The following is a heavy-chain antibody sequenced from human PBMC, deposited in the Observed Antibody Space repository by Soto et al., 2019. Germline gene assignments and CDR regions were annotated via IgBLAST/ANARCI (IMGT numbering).Heavy chain of an antibody. Sequence: PGGSLRLSCSGSGFIFSIYAIHWVRQAPGKGLEYVSFISIDGSRTHYADSVKGRFTISRDNSKNTLYLQMDSLRAEDTAVYYCARTESGTFDPWGQGALVTVSS. CDR1: GFIFSIYA. CDR3: ARTESGTFDP. CDR2: ISIDGSRT. D-gene: IGHD1-7*01. J-gene: IGHJ5*02. V-gene: IGHV3-64*04.